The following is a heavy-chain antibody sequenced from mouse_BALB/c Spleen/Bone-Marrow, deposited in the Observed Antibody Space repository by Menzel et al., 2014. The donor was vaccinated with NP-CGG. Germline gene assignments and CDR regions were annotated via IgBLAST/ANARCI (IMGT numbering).Heavy chain of an antibody. CDR1: GFNIXDTY. D-gene: IGHD2-4*01. Sequence: VHVKQSGAELVKPGASVKLSCTASGFNIXDTYMHWVKQRPEQGLEWIGRIDPANGDTKYDPKFQGKATITADTSSNTAYLQLSSLTSEDTAVYYCARYLIFYDYDEAMDYWGQGTSVTVSS. CDR3: ARYLIFYDYDEAMDY. V-gene: IGHV14-3*02. CDR2: IDPANGDT. J-gene: IGHJ4*01.